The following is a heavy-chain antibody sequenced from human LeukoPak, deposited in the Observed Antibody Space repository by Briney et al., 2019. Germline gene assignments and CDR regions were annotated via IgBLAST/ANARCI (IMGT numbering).Heavy chain of an antibody. CDR3: ARVHGFHTIFYHFDY. J-gene: IGHJ4*02. V-gene: IGHV3-30*03. CDR2: ISYDGSNK. Sequence: PGRSLRLSCAASGFTFSSYGMHWVRQAPGKGLEWVAVISYDGSNKYYADSVKGRFTISRDNSKNSLYLQMNSLRAEDTAVYYCARVHGFHTIFYHFDYWGQGTLVTVSS. D-gene: IGHD3-9*01. CDR1: GFTFSSYG.